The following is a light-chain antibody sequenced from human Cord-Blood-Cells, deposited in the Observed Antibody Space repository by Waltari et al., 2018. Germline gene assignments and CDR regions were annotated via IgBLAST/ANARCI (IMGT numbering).Light chain of an antibody. J-gene: IGLJ3*02. CDR3: NSRDSSGNHLV. CDR1: SLQMYF. V-gene: IGLV3-19*01. CDR2: GKT. Sequence: SSELTQDPAVSVALGQTVRITCHGDSLQMYFASWYPPKPGQAPVLVIYGKTNRPSGIPDRFSGSSSGNTASLTITGAQAEDEADYYCNSRDSSGNHLVFGGGTKLTVL.